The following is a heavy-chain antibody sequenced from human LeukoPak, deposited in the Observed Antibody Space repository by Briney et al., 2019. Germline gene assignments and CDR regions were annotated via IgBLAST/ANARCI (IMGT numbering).Heavy chain of an antibody. J-gene: IGHJ2*01. CDR1: GFTFSGSA. V-gene: IGHV3-73*01. CDR3: TRHSRADYGDYSLWYFDL. CDR2: IRSKANSYAT. Sequence: GGSLRLSCAASGFTFSGSAMHWVRQASGKGLEWVGRIRSKANSYATAYAASVKGRFTISRDDSKNTAYLQMNSLKTEDTAVYYCTRHSRADYGDYSLWYFDLWGRGTLVTVSS. D-gene: IGHD4-17*01.